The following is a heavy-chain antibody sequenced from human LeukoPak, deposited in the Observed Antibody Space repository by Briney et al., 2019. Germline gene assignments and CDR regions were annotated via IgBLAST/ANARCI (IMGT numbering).Heavy chain of an antibody. D-gene: IGHD3-22*01. J-gene: IGHJ4*02. V-gene: IGHV1-2*02. CDR2: INPNIGGT. CDR3: ARTDYYDTSGLDY. Sequence: ASVKVSCKASGYTFTGYYIHWVRQAPGQGLEWMGWINPNIGGTNYAQKFQGRVTMTRVTSISTAYMELSRLRSDDTAVYYCARTDYYDTSGLDYWGQGTLVTVSS. CDR1: GYTFTGYY.